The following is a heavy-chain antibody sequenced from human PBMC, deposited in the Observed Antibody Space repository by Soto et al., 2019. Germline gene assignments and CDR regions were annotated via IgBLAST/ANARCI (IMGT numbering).Heavy chain of an antibody. CDR1: GYTFTSYA. Sequence: QVQLVQSGAEVKKPGASVKVSCKASGYTFTSYAMHWVRQAPGQRLEWMGWINAGNGNTKYSQKVPGRVTSTRDTSASTAYMELSSMRSEDTAVYYCARGGYSYGTGWFDPWGQGTLVTVSS. V-gene: IGHV1-3*01. CDR2: INAGNGNT. D-gene: IGHD5-18*01. J-gene: IGHJ5*02. CDR3: ARGGYSYGTGWFDP.